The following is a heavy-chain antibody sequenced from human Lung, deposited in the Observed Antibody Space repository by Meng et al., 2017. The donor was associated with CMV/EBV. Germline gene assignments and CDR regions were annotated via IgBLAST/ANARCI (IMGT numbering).Heavy chain of an antibody. CDR1: GDSITKHNW. CDR3: LRRSGGSV. D-gene: IGHD3-10*01. J-gene: IGHJ1*01. V-gene: IGHV4-4*02. Sequence: VQLRESGPGLVKPSETLSLTCAVSGDSITKHNWWAWVRQPPGKGLEWIGEIPHRGSSAYNPSLKSRVSMSIDKSKNQFSLKLTSVTAADTAVYHCLRRSGGSVWGQGTLVTVSS. CDR2: IPHRGSS.